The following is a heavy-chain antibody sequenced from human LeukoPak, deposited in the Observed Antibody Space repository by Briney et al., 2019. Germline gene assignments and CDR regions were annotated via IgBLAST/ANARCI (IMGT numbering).Heavy chain of an antibody. CDR2: VYSDGTT. CDR3: ARDGPRARIVAASWGLCAMDV. Sequence: GGSLRLSCAASGFTVSSNYVSWVRQAPGKGLEWVSVVYSDGTTYYADSVRGRFTISRDNSKNTVSLQMSSLRAEDTAVYYCARDGPRARIVAASWGLCAMDVWGQGTTVTVSS. V-gene: IGHV3-66*01. CDR1: GFTVSSNY. D-gene: IGHD1-26*01. J-gene: IGHJ6*02.